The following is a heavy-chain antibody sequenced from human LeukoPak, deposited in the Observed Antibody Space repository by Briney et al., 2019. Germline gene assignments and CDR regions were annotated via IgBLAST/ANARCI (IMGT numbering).Heavy chain of an antibody. D-gene: IGHD3/OR15-3a*01. J-gene: IGHJ4*02. CDR3: AKRGVVIRVFLVGFHKEAYYFES. V-gene: IGHV3-23*01. CDR1: GFTVSSNY. CDR2: ISDSGGST. Sequence: PGGSLRLSCAASGFTVSSNYMSWVRQAPGKGLDWVAGISDSGGSTKYADSVKGRFTISRDNPKNTLFLQMNSLRAEDTAVYFCAKRGVVIRVFLVGFHKEAYYFESWGQGALVTVSS.